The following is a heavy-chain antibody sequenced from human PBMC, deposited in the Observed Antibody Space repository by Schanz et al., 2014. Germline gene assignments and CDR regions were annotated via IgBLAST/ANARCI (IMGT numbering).Heavy chain of an antibody. CDR2: IIPILGIA. CDR3: ARGRTFDY. V-gene: IGHV1-69*09. CDR1: GYTLSAYS. Sequence: QVQVEQSGPEVKKPGASVTVSCQASGYTLSAYSLHWVRQAPGQGLEWMGRIIPILGIANYAQKFQGRVTMTRNTSMSTAYIELHILTSEDTAVYYCARGRTFDYWGQGTLVTVSS. J-gene: IGHJ4*02.